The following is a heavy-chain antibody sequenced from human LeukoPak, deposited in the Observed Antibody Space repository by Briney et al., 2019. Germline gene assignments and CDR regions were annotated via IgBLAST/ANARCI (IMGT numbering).Heavy chain of an antibody. V-gene: IGHV4-4*07. Sequence: SETLSLTCTVSGGSISSYYWSWIRQPAGKGLEWIGRIYTSGSTSYNPSLKSRVTMSVDTSKNQFSLKLSSVTAADTAVYYCARVETYYYDSSGYFNWFDPWGQGTLVTVSS. CDR1: GGSISSYY. J-gene: IGHJ5*02. CDR2: IYTSGST. D-gene: IGHD3-22*01. CDR3: ARVETYYYDSSGYFNWFDP.